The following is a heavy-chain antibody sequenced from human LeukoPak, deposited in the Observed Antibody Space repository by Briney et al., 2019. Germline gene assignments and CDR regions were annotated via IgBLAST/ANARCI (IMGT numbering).Heavy chain of an antibody. D-gene: IGHD1-26*01. V-gene: IGHV1-69*05. Sequence: GASVKVSCKASGGTFSSYAISWVRQAPGQGLEWMGRIIPIFGTANYAQKFQGRVTITTDESTSTAYMELSSLRSEDTAVYYCARSHPRELWTFFDYWGQGTLVTVSS. CDR3: ARSHPRELWTFFDY. CDR1: GGTFSSYA. J-gene: IGHJ4*02. CDR2: IIPIFGTA.